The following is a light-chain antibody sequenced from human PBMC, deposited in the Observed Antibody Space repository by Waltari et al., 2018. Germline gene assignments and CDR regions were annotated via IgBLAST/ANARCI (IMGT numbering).Light chain of an antibody. J-gene: IGLJ2*01. CDR3: SAYTSRGTLK. CDR1: SDDLGAYSY. CDR2: DLT. V-gene: IGLV2-14*03. Sequence: QSALTQPASVSGSPGQSITISCTGTSDDLGAYSYLPWYHQRPGKVPKLIIYDLTERPSGVSNRFSGSKSGSTASLTVSGLQAEDEGLFYCSAYTSRGTLKFGGGTRVTVL.